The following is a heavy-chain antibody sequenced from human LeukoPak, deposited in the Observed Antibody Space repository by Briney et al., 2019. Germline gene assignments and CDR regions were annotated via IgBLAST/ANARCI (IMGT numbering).Heavy chain of an antibody. V-gene: IGHV1-46*01. J-gene: IGHJ4*02. D-gene: IGHD3-10*01. CDR1: GYTFTSYY. Sequence: ASVKVSCKASGYTFTSYYMHWVRQAPGQGLEWMGIINPSGGSTSYAQKFQGRVTMTRDTSTSTVYMELSSLRSEDTAVYYCAREGGGSGGYSPFDYWGQGTLVTVSS. CDR2: INPSGGST. CDR3: AREGGGSGGYSPFDY.